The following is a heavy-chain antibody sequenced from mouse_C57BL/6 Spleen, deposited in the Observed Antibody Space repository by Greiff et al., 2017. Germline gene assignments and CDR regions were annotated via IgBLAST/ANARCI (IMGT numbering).Heavy chain of an antibody. CDR3: YSNYDY. Sequence: QVHVKQPGAELVMPGASVKLSCKASGYTFTSYWMHWVKQRPGQGLEWIGEIDPSDSYTNYNQKFKGKSTLTVDKSSSTAYMQLSSLTSEDSAVYYCYSNYDYWGQGTTLTVSS. J-gene: IGHJ2*01. CDR1: GYTFTSYW. V-gene: IGHV1-69*01. D-gene: IGHD2-5*01. CDR2: IDPSDSYT.